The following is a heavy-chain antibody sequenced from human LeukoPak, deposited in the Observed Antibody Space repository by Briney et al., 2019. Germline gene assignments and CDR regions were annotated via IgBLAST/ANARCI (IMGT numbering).Heavy chain of an antibody. J-gene: IGHJ3*02. CDR2: IYHSGST. Sequence: PSETLSLTCAVSGGSIGSGGYSWSWIRQPPGKGLEWIGYIYHSGSTYYNPSLKRRVTISVDRSKNQFSLKLSSVTAADTAVYYCARFEDFVGTSYAFDIWGQGTMVTVSS. CDR3: ARFEDFVGTSYAFDI. V-gene: IGHV4-30-2*01. D-gene: IGHD2-2*01. CDR1: GGSIGSGGYS.